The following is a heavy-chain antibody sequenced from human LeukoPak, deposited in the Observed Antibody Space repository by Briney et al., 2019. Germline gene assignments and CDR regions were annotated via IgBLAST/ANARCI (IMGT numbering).Heavy chain of an antibody. CDR1: GFTFSSYS. D-gene: IGHD6-19*01. CDR3: ARDRFIAVAGTVYFYYYYMDV. J-gene: IGHJ6*03. Sequence: PGGSLRLSCAASGFTFSSYSMNWVRQAPGKGLEWVSHISSSSSSIYYADSVKGRFTISRDNAKNTLYLQLNSLRAEDTAVYYCARDRFIAVAGTVYFYYYYMDVWGKGTTVTVSS. V-gene: IGHV3-48*04. CDR2: ISSSSSSI.